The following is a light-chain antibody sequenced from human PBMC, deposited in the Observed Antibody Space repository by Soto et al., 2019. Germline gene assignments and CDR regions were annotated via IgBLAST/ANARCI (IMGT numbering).Light chain of an antibody. Sequence: QSALTQPASVSGSPGQSITISCTGTSSDVGGYNYVSWYQHHPGKAPKLMIFDVSNRPSGVSNRFSGSKSGNTASLTISGLQPEDEADCYCSSYTTSNTRQIVFGTGTKLTVL. CDR3: SSYTTSNTRQIV. CDR1: SSDVGGYNY. J-gene: IGLJ1*01. V-gene: IGLV2-14*03. CDR2: DVS.